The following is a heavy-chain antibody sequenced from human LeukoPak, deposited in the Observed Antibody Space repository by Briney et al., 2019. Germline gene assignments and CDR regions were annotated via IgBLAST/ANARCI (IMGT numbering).Heavy chain of an antibody. D-gene: IGHD3-10*01. CDR2: ISTSGCST. Sequence: VSLRLPCAASGFTLRRYGLCWIRQAPGPGMEWVAGISTSGCSTYYPDSVKGRFTTSRDYSKNTLCLQMNRLRADDTAVYYCAKPVYCSGSPDYWGQGTLVTVSS. CDR1: GFTLRRYG. V-gene: IGHV3-23*01. J-gene: IGHJ4*02. CDR3: AKPVYCSGSPDY.